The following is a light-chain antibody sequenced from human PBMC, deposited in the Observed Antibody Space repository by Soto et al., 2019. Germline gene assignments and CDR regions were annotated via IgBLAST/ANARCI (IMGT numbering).Light chain of an antibody. J-gene: IGKJ1*01. CDR1: QGISSY. Sequence: AIRMTQSPSSFSASTGDRVTITFRASQGISSYLAWYQQKPGKAPKALIYDASTLRSGVPSRFSGSGSGTEFTLTISSLQPDDFATYYCQQYNSYPTFGQGTKVDIK. CDR2: DAS. V-gene: IGKV1-8*01. CDR3: QQYNSYPT.